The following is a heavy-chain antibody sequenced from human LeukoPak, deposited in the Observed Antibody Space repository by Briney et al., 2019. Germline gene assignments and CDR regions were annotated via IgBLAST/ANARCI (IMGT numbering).Heavy chain of an antibody. D-gene: IGHD2-2*01. V-gene: IGHV1-18*01. J-gene: IGHJ4*02. CDR2: ISAYNGNT. Sequence: ASVKVSCKASDYTFTNYGISWVRQAPGQGLEWMGWISAYNGNTNYAQKLQGRVTTTTDTSTSTAYMELRSLRSDDTAVYYCARDLRSNIVVVPAAIHDYWGQGTLVTVSS. CDR3: ARDLRSNIVVVPAAIHDY. CDR1: DYTFTNYG.